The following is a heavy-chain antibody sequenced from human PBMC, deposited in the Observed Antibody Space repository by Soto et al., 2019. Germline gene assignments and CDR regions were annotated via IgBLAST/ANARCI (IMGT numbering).Heavy chain of an antibody. CDR1: GFTFSNYW. CDR3: ARERGSKRMDI. J-gene: IGHJ6*02. V-gene: IGHV3-7*03. CDR2: IKQDGSEN. D-gene: IGHD2-15*01. Sequence: GESLKISCAVSGFTFSNYWMTWVRQAPGKGLEWVANIKQDGSENSYVGSVKGRFTISRDNANNSLYLQMNNLRAEDAAVYYCARERGSKRMDIWGQGTTVTVSS.